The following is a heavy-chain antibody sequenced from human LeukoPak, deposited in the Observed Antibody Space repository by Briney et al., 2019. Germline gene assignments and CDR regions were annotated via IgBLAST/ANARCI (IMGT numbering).Heavy chain of an antibody. D-gene: IGHD1-7*01. V-gene: IGHV3-21*01. CDR2: ISSSSSYI. CDR3: ARAHNWKYGTFDY. J-gene: IGHJ4*02. CDR1: GFTLSGFG. Sequence: NPGGSLRLSCAASGFTLSGFGMNWVRQAPGKGLEWVSCISSSSSYIYYADSVKGRFTISRDNAKNSLYLQMNSLRVEDTAVYYCARAHNWKYGTFDYWGQGTLVTVSS.